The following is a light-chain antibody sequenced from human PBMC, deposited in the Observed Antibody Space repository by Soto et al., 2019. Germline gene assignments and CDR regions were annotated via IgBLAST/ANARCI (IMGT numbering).Light chain of an antibody. CDR2: KAS. J-gene: IGKJ1*01. CDR1: QCISSW. CDR3: QQYNSYSS. V-gene: IGKV1-5*03. Sequence: DIQMTQSPSTLSASVGDRVTITCRACQCISSWLVCYQQKPGKASKLLIYKASSLESVVTSRFSCSGSGTEFTLTISSLQPDDFATYYCQQYNSYSSYGQGTKV.